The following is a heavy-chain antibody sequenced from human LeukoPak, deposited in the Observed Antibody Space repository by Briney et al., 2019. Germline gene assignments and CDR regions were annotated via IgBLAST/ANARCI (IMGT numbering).Heavy chain of an antibody. CDR1: GFTFSSYA. Sequence: PERSLRLSCAASGFTFSSYAMHWVRQAPGKGLEWVAVISYDGSNKYYADSVKGRFTISRDNSKNTLYLQMNSLRAEDTAVYYCARDKADYGDYRDPFEYFQHWGQGTLVTVSS. CDR2: ISYDGSNK. D-gene: IGHD4-17*01. V-gene: IGHV3-30-3*01. J-gene: IGHJ1*01. CDR3: ARDKADYGDYRDPFEYFQH.